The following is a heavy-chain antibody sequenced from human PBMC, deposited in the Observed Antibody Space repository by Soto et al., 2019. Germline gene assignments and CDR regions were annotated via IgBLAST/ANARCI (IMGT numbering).Heavy chain of an antibody. Sequence: WWSLRLSCLASVFACSGYSMNWFRQAPGKGLEWVSSISSSSTYTYYGDSVRGRFTISRDNGKKSLYLQMNSLRVDDTAVYYCARGPSTAVPDYWGQGTLVTVS. CDR1: VFACSGYS. CDR3: ARGPSTAVPDY. V-gene: IGHV3-21*03. D-gene: IGHD6-13*01. CDR2: ISSSSTYT. J-gene: IGHJ4*02.